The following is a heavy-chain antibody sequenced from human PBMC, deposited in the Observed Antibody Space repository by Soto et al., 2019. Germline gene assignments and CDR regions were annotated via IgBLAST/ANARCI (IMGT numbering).Heavy chain of an antibody. Sequence: EVQLLESGGGLVQPGGSLRLSCAASGFTFSSYAMSWVRQAPGKGLEWVSAISGSGGSTYYADSVKGRCTISRDNSKNTLYLQMNSLRAEDTAVYYCAKAQDGIDAFDIWGQGTMVTVSS. CDR3: AKAQDGIDAFDI. CDR1: GFTFSSYA. V-gene: IGHV3-23*01. CDR2: ISGSGGST. D-gene: IGHD1-1*01. J-gene: IGHJ3*02.